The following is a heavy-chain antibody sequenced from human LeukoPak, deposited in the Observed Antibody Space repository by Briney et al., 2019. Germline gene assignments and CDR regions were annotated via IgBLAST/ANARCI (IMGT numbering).Heavy chain of an antibody. CDR3: ASAGAVTDSFVH. CDR1: GFTFRTYT. J-gene: IGHJ5*02. V-gene: IGHV3-30-3*01. Sequence: GGSLRLSCAASGFTFRTYTMHWVRQAPGKGLEWVASISYDGYYKYYAESVKGPFIISRGNSKNTLYLQINSLRADDTAVYYCASAGAVTDSFVHWGEGTLVIVSS. CDR2: ISYDGYYK. D-gene: IGHD4-23*01.